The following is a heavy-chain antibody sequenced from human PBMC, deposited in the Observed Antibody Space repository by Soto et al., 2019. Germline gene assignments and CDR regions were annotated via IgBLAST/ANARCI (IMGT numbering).Heavy chain of an antibody. CDR1: GFSFSTYS. CDR2: ISSRSYTI. V-gene: IGHV3-48*02. Sequence: EVQLVESGGGLVQPGGSLRLSCAASGFSFSTYSMNWVRQAPGKGLEWVSYISSRSYTIYYIDSVKGRFTISRDNSKSSLYLQMNSLRDEDTAVYYCARGGSSSDTGMDVWGQVTTVTVSS. J-gene: IGHJ6*02. CDR3: ARGGSSSDTGMDV. D-gene: IGHD3-16*01.